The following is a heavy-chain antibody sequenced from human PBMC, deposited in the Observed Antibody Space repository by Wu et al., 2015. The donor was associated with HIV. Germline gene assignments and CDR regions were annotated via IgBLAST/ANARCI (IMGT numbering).Heavy chain of an antibody. J-gene: IGHJ6*02. CDR2: IIPIFGTA. CDR1: GGTFSSYA. CDR3: ARARDCSGGSCYYYYYGMDV. Sequence: QAQLVQSGAEVKKPGSSVKVSCKASGGTFSSYAISWVRQAPGQGLEWMGRIIPIFGTANYAQKFQGRVTITADESTSTAYMELSSLRSEDTAVYYCARARDCSGGSCYYYYYGMDVWGQGTTGHRLL. V-gene: IGHV1-69*13. D-gene: IGHD2-15*01.